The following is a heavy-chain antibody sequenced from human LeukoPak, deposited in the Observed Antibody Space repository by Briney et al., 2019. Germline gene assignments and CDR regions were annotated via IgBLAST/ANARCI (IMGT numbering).Heavy chain of an antibody. CDR3: AKDFKWELLYWFDP. Sequence: PGRSLRLSCAASGFTFSSYGMHWVRQAPGKGLEWVADISYDGSNKYYADSVKGRFTISRDNSKNTLYLQMNSLRAEDTAVYYCAKDFKWELLYWFDPWGQGTLVTVSS. CDR2: ISYDGSNK. J-gene: IGHJ5*02. CDR1: GFTFSSYG. V-gene: IGHV3-30*18. D-gene: IGHD1-26*01.